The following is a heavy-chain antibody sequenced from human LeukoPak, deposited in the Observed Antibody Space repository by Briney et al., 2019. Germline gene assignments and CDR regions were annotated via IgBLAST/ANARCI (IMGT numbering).Heavy chain of an antibody. CDR2: VYYFGNA. CDR3: ATHKEGSYFDS. J-gene: IGHJ4*02. V-gene: IGHV4-39*01. D-gene: IGHD3-10*01. CDR1: GGSITTSRYY. Sequence: SETLSLTCSVSGGSITTSRYYWGWIRQSPGKGLEWIGSVYYFGNAYYRPSLMSRATISIDTSKNRISLNLTSVTARDTSIYYCATHKEGSYFDSWGQGTLVTVSS.